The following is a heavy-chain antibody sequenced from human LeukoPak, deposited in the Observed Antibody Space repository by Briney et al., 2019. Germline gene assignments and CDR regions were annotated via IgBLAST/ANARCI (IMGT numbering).Heavy chain of an antibody. D-gene: IGHD3-22*01. CDR1: GGSFSGYY. V-gene: IGHV4-34*01. CDR2: INHSGST. J-gene: IGHJ4*02. Sequence: PSETLSLTCAVYGGSFSGYYWSWIRQPPGKGLEWIGEINHSGSTNYNPSLKSRVTISVDTSKNQFSLKLSSVTAADTAVYYCARGYYDSSGYYEEYYFDYWGQGTLVTVSS. CDR3: ARGYYDSSGYYEEYYFDY.